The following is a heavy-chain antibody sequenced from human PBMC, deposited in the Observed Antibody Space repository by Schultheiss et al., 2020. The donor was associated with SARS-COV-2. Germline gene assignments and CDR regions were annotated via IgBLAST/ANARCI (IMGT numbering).Heavy chain of an antibody. CDR1: GGSISSYY. Sequence: SETLSLTCTVSGGSISSYYWSWIRQPAGKGLEWIGRIYTSGSTNYNPSLKSRVTMSVDTSKNQFSLKLSSVTAADTAVYYCAVTRSPMVRGVIGPPSHYWGQGTLVTVSS. J-gene: IGHJ4*02. V-gene: IGHV4-4*07. D-gene: IGHD3-10*01. CDR3: AVTRSPMVRGVIGPPSHY. CDR2: IYTSGST.